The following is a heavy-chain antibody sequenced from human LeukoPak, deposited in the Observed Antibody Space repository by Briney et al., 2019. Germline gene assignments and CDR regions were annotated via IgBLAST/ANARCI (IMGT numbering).Heavy chain of an antibody. CDR2: ISYDGSNK. V-gene: IGHV3-30-3*01. CDR3: AKTGGATNFGPLDP. D-gene: IGHD1-26*01. Sequence: GGSLRLSCAASGFTFSSYAMHWVRQAPGKGLEWVAVISYDGSNKYYADSVKGRFTISRDNSKNTLYLQMNSLRAEDTAVYYCAKTGGATNFGPLDPWGQGTLVHVSS. J-gene: IGHJ5*02. CDR1: GFTFSSYA.